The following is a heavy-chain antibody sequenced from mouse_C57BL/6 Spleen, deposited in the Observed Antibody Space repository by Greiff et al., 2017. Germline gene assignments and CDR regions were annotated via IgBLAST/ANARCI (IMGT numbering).Heavy chain of an antibody. V-gene: IGHV1-69*01. J-gene: IGHJ4*01. Sequence: QVQLQQPGPELVMPGDSVKMSCKASGYTFTSYCMHWVMQSHGQGLEWIGRINPYDGYTYYNQKFKGKSTLTVDKSSSTAYMQLRSLTSEDSAVYYCARAPLRRRDYWGQGTSVTVSS. CDR3: ARAPLRRRDY. CDR2: INPYDGYT. CDR1: GYTFTSYC.